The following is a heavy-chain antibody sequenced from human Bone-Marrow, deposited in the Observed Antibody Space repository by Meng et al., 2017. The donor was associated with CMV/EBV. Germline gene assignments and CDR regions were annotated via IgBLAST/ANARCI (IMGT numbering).Heavy chain of an antibody. J-gene: IGHJ5*02. D-gene: IGHD2-2*01. CDR2: ISFYNGNT. Sequence: ASVKVSCKASGGTFSSYAISWVRQAPGQGLEWMGWISFYNGNTNHAQKLQGRVTMTTDTSTSTAYMELRSLRSDDTAVYYCARTYCSSTSCYLLRKFDPWGQGTRVTGSS. V-gene: IGHV1-18*01. CDR1: GGTFSSYA. CDR3: ARTYCSSTSCYLLRKFDP.